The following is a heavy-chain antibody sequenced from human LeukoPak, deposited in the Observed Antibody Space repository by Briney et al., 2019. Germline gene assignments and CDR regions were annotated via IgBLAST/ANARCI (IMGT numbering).Heavy chain of an antibody. V-gene: IGHV4-39*01. CDR2: IYYSGST. CDR1: ISSXSYY. Sequence: ISSXSYYWGWIRQPPGKGLEWIGSIYYSGSTYYNPSLKSRVTISVDTSKNQFSLKLSSVTAADTAVYYCARRSIQIDYWGQGTLVTVSS. CDR3: ARRSIQIDY. J-gene: IGHJ4*02.